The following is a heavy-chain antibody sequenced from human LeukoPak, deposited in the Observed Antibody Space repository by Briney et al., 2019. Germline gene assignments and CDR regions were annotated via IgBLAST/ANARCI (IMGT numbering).Heavy chain of an antibody. V-gene: IGHV4-39*01. CDR1: GGSISSTSYY. J-gene: IGHJ4*02. D-gene: IGHD3-22*01. CDR2: IHYSGST. Sequence: PSETLSLTCTVSGGSISSTSYYWGWIRQPPGKGLEWIGSIHYSGSTYYNPSLESRVTISVDTSKNQFSLKLKSVTAADTAVYYCARHPAPLYYYDSSGYYRYYFDYWGQGTLVTVSS. CDR3: ARHPAPLYYYDSSGYYRYYFDY.